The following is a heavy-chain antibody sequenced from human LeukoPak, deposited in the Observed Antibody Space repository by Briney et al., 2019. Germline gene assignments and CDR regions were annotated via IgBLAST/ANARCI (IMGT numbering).Heavy chain of an antibody. V-gene: IGHV4-61*02. Sequence: SETLSLTCTVSGGSISSGSYYWSWIRQPAGKGLEWIGRIHTSGSTNYNPSLKSRVTISVDTSKNQFSLKLSSVTAADTAVYYCARAGMVYASYYYYYYMDVWGKGTTVTVSS. CDR1: GGSISSGSYY. CDR3: ARAGMVYASYYYYYYMDV. D-gene: IGHD2-8*01. CDR2: IHTSGST. J-gene: IGHJ6*03.